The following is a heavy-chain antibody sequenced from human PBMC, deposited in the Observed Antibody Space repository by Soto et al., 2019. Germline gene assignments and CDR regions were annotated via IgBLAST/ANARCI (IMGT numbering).Heavy chain of an antibody. CDR1: GDSVSSNSAA. D-gene: IGHD2-2*01. J-gene: IGHJ6*04. CDR2: TYYRSKWYN. Sequence: SQTLSLTCAISGDSVSSNSAAWNWIRQSPSRGLEWLGRTYYRSKWYNDYAVSVKSRITINPDTSKNQFSLQLNSVTPEDTAVYYCARVRIKYPLLRAYHYYAMDVWDKGTTLTLSS. CDR3: ARVRIKYPLLRAYHYYAMDV. V-gene: IGHV6-1*01.